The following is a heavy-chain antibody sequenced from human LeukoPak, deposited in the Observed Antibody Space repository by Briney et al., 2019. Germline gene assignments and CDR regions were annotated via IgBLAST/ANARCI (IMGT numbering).Heavy chain of an antibody. V-gene: IGHV3-49*04. J-gene: IGHJ6*03. Sequence: SGGSLRLSCAASGFTFSSYAMHWVRQAPGKGLEWVGFIRSKAYGGTTEYAASVKGRFTISRDDSKSIAYLQMNSLKTEDTAVYYCTRVGDDTGYSSSSPYYYYYYMDVWGKGTTVTVSS. CDR1: GFTFSSYA. CDR3: TRVGDDTGYSSSSPYYYYYYMDV. CDR2: IRSKAYGGTT. D-gene: IGHD6-6*01.